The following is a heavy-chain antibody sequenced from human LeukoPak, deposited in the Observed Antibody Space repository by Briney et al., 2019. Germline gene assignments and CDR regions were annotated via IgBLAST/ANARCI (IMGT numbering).Heavy chain of an antibody. CDR1: GFTFSSYS. V-gene: IGHV3-21*01. D-gene: IGHD3-22*01. CDR2: ISSSSSYI. Sequence: GGSLRLSCAASGFTFSSYSMNWVRQAPGKGLEWVSSISSSSSYIYYADSVKGRFTISRDNAKNSLYLQMNSLRAEDTAVYYCARNTGYYYDSSGSRGYYYYGRDVWGQGTTVTVSS. J-gene: IGHJ6*02. CDR3: ARNTGYYYDSSGSRGYYYYGRDV.